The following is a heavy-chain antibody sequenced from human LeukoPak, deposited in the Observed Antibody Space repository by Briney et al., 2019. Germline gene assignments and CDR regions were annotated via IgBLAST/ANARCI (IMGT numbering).Heavy chain of an antibody. J-gene: IGHJ3*02. CDR3: ARRVSAWHGNHDAFDI. Sequence: GESLKISCKGSGYSFTSYWIGWVRQMPGKGLEWMGIIYPGDSDTRYSPSFQGQVTISVDKSISTAYLQWSSLKASDTAMYYCARRVSAWHGNHDAFDIWGQGTMVTVSS. CDR2: IYPGDSDT. CDR1: GYSFTSYW. D-gene: IGHD1-26*01. V-gene: IGHV5-51*01.